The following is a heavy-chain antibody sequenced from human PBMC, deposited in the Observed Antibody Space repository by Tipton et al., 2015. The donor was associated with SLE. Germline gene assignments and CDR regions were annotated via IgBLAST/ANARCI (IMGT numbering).Heavy chain of an antibody. CDR1: GGSFSGYY. D-gene: IGHD2-21*01. V-gene: IGHV4-34*01. CDR3: ASSEIGSYYMDG. CDR2: INQSGST. J-gene: IGHJ6*03. Sequence: LRLSCAVHGGSFSGYYWSWIRQPPGKGLEWIGEINQSGSTNYNPSLKSRVTISVDTSKNQFSLKLNSVTAADTAVYYCASSEIGSYYMDGWGKGTTVTGSS.